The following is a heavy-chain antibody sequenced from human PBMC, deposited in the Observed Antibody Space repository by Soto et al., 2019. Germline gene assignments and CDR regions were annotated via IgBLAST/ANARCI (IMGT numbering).Heavy chain of an antibody. Sequence: SETLSLTCTVSGGSISSGGYYWSWIRQHPGRGLEWIGYIYYSGSTYYNPSLKSRVTISVDTSKNQFSLKLSSVTAADTAVYYCARLRMRNYDILTGCFDYWGQGTLVTVSS. CDR2: IYYSGST. CDR3: ARLRMRNYDILTGCFDY. J-gene: IGHJ4*02. CDR1: GGSISSGGYY. D-gene: IGHD3-9*01. V-gene: IGHV4-31*03.